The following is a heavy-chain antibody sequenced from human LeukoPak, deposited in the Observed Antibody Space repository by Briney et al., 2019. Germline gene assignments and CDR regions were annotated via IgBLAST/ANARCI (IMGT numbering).Heavy chain of an antibody. V-gene: IGHV1-8*03. D-gene: IGHD4-17*01. CDR3: ARTTSLTASGYDY. CDR1: GYTFTSYH. CDR2: MNPYSGDR. J-gene: IGHJ4*02. Sequence: GASVKVSCKTSGYTFTSYHINWGRQATGQGLEWMGWMNPYSGDRGYAQNFQGRVSITSDASIGTAYMELSSLRSDDTAVYFCARTTSLTASGYDYWGQGTLVTVSS.